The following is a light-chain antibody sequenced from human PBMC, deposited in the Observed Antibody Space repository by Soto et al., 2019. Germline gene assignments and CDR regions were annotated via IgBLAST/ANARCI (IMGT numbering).Light chain of an antibody. Sequence: IVLTPSPGTVSLSPGERATLSGRASQILSNKYLAWYQQEPGQAPRLLIYGASTRATGIPDRFSGSGSGTEFTLTIRRMQYEDFAVYDCKQYNNWTRTLGKGTKVDIK. J-gene: IGKJ1*01. CDR1: QILSNKY. CDR3: KQYNNWTRT. V-gene: IGKV3-15*01. CDR2: GAS.